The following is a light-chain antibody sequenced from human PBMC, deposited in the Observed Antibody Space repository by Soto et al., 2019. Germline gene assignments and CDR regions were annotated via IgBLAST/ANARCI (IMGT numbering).Light chain of an antibody. Sequence: DIQMTQSPSTLSASVGDRVTITCRASQSVNRWLAWYQQKPGKAPKLLIYETSSLESGVPSRFGGSGSGTEFTLPISGLQPDDFATYYCQEYNSYSGTFGQGTKVDIK. CDR3: QEYNSYSGT. CDR2: ETS. CDR1: QSVNRW. J-gene: IGKJ1*01. V-gene: IGKV1-5*03.